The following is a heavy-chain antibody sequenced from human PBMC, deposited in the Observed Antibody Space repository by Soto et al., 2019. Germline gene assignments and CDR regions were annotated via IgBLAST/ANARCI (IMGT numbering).Heavy chain of an antibody. CDR3: ARDRGYCSGSICYDYYFDY. CDR2: ITNRGSTI. J-gene: IGHJ4*02. V-gene: IGHV3-11*01. Sequence: GGSLRLSCAASGFTFSAYYMSWLRQAPGKGLEWISDITNRGSTISYAESVKGRFTVSRDNTKNLVYLEMNSLRAEDTAVYYCARDRGYCSGSICYDYYFDYWGQGTLVTVSS. D-gene: IGHD2-15*01. CDR1: GFTFSAYY.